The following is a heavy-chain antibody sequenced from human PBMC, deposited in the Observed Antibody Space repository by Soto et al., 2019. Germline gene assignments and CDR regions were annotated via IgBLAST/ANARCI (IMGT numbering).Heavy chain of an antibody. CDR1: GFTFSSYS. Sequence: GGFLRLSCAASGFTFSSYSMHWVRQAPGKGLVWVSRINSDGSSTSYADSVKGRFTISRDNAKNTLYLQMNSLRAEDTAVYYCASTFGGVIVNPTYFDYWGQGTLVTVSS. CDR2: INSDGSST. V-gene: IGHV3-74*01. CDR3: ASTFGGVIVNPTYFDY. D-gene: IGHD3-16*02. J-gene: IGHJ4*02.